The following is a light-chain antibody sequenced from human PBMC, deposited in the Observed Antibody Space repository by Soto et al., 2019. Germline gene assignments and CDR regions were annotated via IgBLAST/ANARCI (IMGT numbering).Light chain of an antibody. V-gene: IGKV3-20*01. CDR1: QSVSSSY. J-gene: IGKJ3*01. CDR2: GAS. Sequence: EIVLTQSPGTLSLSPGERATLSCRASQSVSSSYLAWYQQKPGQAPRLLIYGASSRATGIPDRFSGSGAGTDFTLTISRLEPEDFAVYYCQQYGSSLPFTFGPGPKVDIK. CDR3: QQYGSSLPFT.